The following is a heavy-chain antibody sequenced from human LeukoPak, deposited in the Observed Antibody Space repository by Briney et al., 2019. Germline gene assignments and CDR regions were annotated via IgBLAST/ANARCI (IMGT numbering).Heavy chain of an antibody. D-gene: IGHD2-2*01. CDR1: GFTFHTYA. CDR3: AKGAYRVLSYYYFHMDV. CDR2: VSTTGAST. V-gene: IGHV3-23*01. Sequence: PGGSLRLSCEASGFTFHTYAMSWVRQAPGKGLEWVSAVSTTGASTYYADSVKGRFTISRDNSKNTLSLQMDSLRVEDTALYYCAKGAYRVLSYYYFHMDVWGEGTTVTVSS. J-gene: IGHJ6*03.